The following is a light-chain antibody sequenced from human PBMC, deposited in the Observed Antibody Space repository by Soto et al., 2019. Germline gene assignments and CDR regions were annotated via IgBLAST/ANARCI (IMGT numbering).Light chain of an antibody. CDR2: AAF. V-gene: IGKV1-39*01. J-gene: IGKJ1*01. Sequence: DIQMTQSPSSLSASVGDRVTITCRASQSINSYLSWYQQKLGKAPKLLIYAAFSLQSGVPSRFSGSGSGTDFTLTISSLQLEDFATYYCQQSSSSPRTFGQGTKVDIK. CDR3: QQSSSSPRT. CDR1: QSINSY.